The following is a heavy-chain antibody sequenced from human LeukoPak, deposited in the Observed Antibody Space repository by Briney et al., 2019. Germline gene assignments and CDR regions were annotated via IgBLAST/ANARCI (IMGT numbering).Heavy chain of an antibody. J-gene: IGHJ5*01. Sequence: GGSLRLSCAASGFNFNTYSMNWVRQAPGKGLEWVSSVSGSSGNAYDADSVKGRFTISRDNSKNTLYLQMYSLRAEDTALYYCAKSPDVSGYNNWFDSWGQGTLVTVSS. V-gene: IGHV3-23*01. D-gene: IGHD3-22*01. CDR3: AKSPDVSGYNNWFDS. CDR2: VSGSSGNA. CDR1: GFNFNTYS.